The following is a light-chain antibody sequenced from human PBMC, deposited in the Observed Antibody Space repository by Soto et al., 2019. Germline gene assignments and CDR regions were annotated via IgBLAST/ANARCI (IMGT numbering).Light chain of an antibody. Sequence: EIVLTQSPGTLSLSPGARATLSCRASQSVRSNHLAWYQQKPGQAPRLLIYDASSRATGIPDRFSGSGSGTDFTLTICRLEPEDFAVYYCQQYGSSPRTFGRGTKLEI. CDR1: QSVRSNH. J-gene: IGKJ2*01. CDR3: QQYGSSPRT. V-gene: IGKV3-20*01. CDR2: DAS.